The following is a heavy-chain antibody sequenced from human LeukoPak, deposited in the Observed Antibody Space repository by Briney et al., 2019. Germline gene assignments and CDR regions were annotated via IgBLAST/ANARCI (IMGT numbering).Heavy chain of an antibody. V-gene: IGHV5-10-1*01. J-gene: IGHJ4*02. Sequence: GESLKISCKGSGYSFTTYWISWVRQMPGKGLEWMGRIDPSDSYTNYSPSFQGHVTISADKSFSTDYLQWTSLKASDTAMYYCARHAKAYGSSCDYWGQGTLVTVSS. CDR1: GYSFTTYW. CDR3: ARHAKAYGSSCDY. CDR2: IDPSDSYT. D-gene: IGHD6-13*01.